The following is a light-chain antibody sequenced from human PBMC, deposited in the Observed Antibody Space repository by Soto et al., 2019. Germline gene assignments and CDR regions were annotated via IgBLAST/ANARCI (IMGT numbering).Light chain of an antibody. V-gene: IGKV1-5*01. CDR2: DAS. J-gene: IGKJ1*01. Sequence: IQMTQSPSTLYAAVGDRVTITCRDSQCISSWLAWYQQKPGKAPKLLIYDASSLESGVPSRFSGSGSGTEFTLTISSLQPEDFAVYYCQQYENYWTFGQGTKVDI. CDR1: QCISSW. CDR3: QQYENYWT.